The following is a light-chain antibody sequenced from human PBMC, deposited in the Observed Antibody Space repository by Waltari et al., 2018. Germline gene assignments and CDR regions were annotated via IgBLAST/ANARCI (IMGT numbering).Light chain of an antibody. V-gene: IGKV1-6*01. J-gene: IGKJ1*01. CDR1: QGIRND. Sequence: AIQMTQSPSSLSASVGDRVTITCRASQGIRNDLGWYQQKPGKAPKLLIYAASSLQSGFPARFSGSGSGTDFTLTISSLQPEDFATYYCLQDYNYPLTFGQGTKVEIK. CDR3: LQDYNYPLT. CDR2: AAS.